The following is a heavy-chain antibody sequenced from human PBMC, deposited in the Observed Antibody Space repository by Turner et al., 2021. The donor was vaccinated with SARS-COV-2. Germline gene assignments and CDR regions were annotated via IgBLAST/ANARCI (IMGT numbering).Heavy chain of an antibody. CDR1: GYTFTSYD. J-gene: IGHJ5*02. Sequence: QVQLVQSGAEVKKLGASVKVSCKASGYTFTSYDINWVRQATGQGLEWMGWMNTNSGNTGYAQKFQGRVTMTRNTSISTAFMDLSSLRSEDTAVYYCARGRVVVTAIHNWFDPWGQGTLVTVSS. D-gene: IGHD2-21*02. V-gene: IGHV1-8*01. CDR2: MNTNSGNT. CDR3: ARGRVVVTAIHNWFDP.